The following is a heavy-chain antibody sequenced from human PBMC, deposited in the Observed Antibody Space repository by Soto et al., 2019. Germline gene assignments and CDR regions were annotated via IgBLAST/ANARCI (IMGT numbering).Heavy chain of an antibody. CDR3: ARVVPFNWNDEYYFDY. J-gene: IGHJ4*02. D-gene: IGHD1-20*01. Sequence: SQTLSLTCAISGDSVSSNSAAWNWIRQSPSRGLEWLGRTYYRSKWYNDYAVSVKSRTTINPDTSKNQFSLQLYSVTPEDTAVYYCARVVPFNWNDEYYFDYWGQGTLVTVSS. V-gene: IGHV6-1*01. CDR1: GDSVSSNSAA. CDR2: TYYRSKWYN.